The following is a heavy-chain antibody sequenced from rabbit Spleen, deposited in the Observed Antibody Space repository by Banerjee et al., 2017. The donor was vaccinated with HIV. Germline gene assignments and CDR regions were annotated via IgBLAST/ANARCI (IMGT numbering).Heavy chain of an antibody. J-gene: IGHJ4*01. V-gene: IGHV1S45*01. CDR3: ARSDRGNNWGHGL. Sequence: QEQLEESGGDLVKPEGSLTLTCTASGFSFSSSYYMCWVRQAPGKGLEWIAGIYAGNADTTYYARWAKGRFTISKTSSTTVTLQMTSLTAADTATYFCARSDRGNNWGHGLWGQGTLVTVS. CDR2: IYAGNADTT. CDR1: GFSFSSSYY. D-gene: IGHD3-1*01.